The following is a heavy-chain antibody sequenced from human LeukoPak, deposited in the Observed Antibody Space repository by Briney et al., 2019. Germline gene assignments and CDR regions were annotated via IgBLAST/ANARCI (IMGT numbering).Heavy chain of an antibody. CDR1: GFTFSDSA. V-gene: IGHV3-73*01. Sequence: LPGGSLRLPCAASGFTFSDSAMPWVRQASGKGLEWVGRIRRKTNSYATAYAASVKGRFTISRDDSKDTAYLQMNSLKTEDTAVYYCTSSSSEDHYYYYYGMDVWGQGTTVTVSS. D-gene: IGHD6-19*01. J-gene: IGHJ6*02. CDR3: TSSSSEDHYYYYYGMDV. CDR2: IRRKTNSYAT.